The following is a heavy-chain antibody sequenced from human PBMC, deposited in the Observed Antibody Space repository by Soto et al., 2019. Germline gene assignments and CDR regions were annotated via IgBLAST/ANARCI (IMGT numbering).Heavy chain of an antibody. V-gene: IGHV4-39*01. CDR3: ATDTAMVTFDY. CDR1: CGSISSSSYY. Sequence: PSETLSLTCTVSCGSISSSSYYWGWIRQPPGKGLEWIGSIYYSGSTYYNPSLKSRVTISVDTSKNQFSLKLSSVTAADTAVYYCATDTAMVTFDYWGQGTLVTVSS. CDR2: IYYSGST. D-gene: IGHD5-18*01. J-gene: IGHJ4*02.